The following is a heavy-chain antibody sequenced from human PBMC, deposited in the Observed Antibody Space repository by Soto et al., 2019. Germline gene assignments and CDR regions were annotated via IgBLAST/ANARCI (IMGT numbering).Heavy chain of an antibody. J-gene: IGHJ4*02. CDR2: IYPGDSDT. CDR3: ARHQTYYDILSPDDY. Sequence: GESLKISCKGSGYSFTSYWIGWVRQMPGKGLEWMGIIYPGDSDTRYSPSFQGQVTISADKSISTAYLQWSSLKASDTAMYYCARHQTYYDILSPDDYWGQGTLVTVSS. V-gene: IGHV5-51*01. CDR1: GYSFTSYW. D-gene: IGHD3-9*01.